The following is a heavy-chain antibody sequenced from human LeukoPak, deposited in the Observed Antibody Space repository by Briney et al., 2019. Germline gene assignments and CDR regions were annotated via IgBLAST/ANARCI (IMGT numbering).Heavy chain of an antibody. CDR3: ARAREMATTFIWFDP. J-gene: IGHJ5*02. CDR2: IIPIFGTA. V-gene: IGHV1-69*05. D-gene: IGHD5-24*01. CDR1: GGTFSSYA. Sequence: ASVKVSCKASGGTFSSYATSRVRQAPGDGLECMGGIIPIFGTASYAKKFEGRFTITTDESRSTAYMEVSSLRSEDRAVYYGARAREMATTFIWFDPWGQGTLVTVSS.